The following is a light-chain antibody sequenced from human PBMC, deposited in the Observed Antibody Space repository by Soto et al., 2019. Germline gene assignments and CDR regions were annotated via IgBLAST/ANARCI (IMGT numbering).Light chain of an antibody. CDR1: SSDVGAYDY. CDR2: EDS. CDR3: SSYTSSSTRV. J-gene: IGLJ1*01. Sequence: QSVLTQPASVSGSPGQSITISCTGTSSDVGAYDYVSWYQQHPDKAHKLMIYEDSNRPSGVSNRLSGSKSVNTATLTISGLQADDEADYYCSSYTSSSTRVFGTGTKVTVL. V-gene: IGLV2-14*03.